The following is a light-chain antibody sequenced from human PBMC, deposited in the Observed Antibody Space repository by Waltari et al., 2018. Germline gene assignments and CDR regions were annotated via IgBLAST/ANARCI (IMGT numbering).Light chain of an antibody. CDR2: GAS. V-gene: IGKV3-15*01. Sequence: EKVMTQSPATLSVSPGERATLSCRASQSVSSNLAWYQQKPGQAPRLLVYGASTRTTGIPARFSGGGSVTVFTLTISSLQSADFAVYYFQQYATWPRTFGQRTKVEIK. CDR3: QQYATWPRT. J-gene: IGKJ1*01. CDR1: QSVSSN.